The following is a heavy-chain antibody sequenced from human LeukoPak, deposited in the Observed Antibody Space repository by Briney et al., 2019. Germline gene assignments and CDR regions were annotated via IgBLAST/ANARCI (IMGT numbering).Heavy chain of an antibody. CDR1: GFTFSSYG. J-gene: IGHJ4*02. CDR3: ARDHNWGFDY. CDR2: ISPTYDI. Sequence: PGGSLRLSCAASGFTFSSYGMNWVRQAPGKGLEWVSYISPTYDIYYSDSVRGRFTISRDNAKNSLYLQMNSLRDEDTAVYYCARDHNWGFDYWGQGTLVAVSS. D-gene: IGHD7-27*01. V-gene: IGHV3-48*02.